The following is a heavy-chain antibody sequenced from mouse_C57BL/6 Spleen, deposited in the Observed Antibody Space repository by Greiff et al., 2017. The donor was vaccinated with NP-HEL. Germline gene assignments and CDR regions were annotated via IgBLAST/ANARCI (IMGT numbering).Heavy chain of an antibody. V-gene: IGHV14-1*01. CDR3: TTSSLYYDYDWFAY. CDR2: IDPEDGDT. Sequence: VQLQQSGAELVRPGASVKLSCTASGFNIKDYYMHWVKQRPEQGLEWIGRIDPEDGDTEYAPKFQGKATMTADTSSNTAYLQLSSLTSEDTAVYYCTTSSLYYDYDWFAYWGQGTLVTVSA. D-gene: IGHD2-4*01. CDR1: GFNIKDYY. J-gene: IGHJ3*01.